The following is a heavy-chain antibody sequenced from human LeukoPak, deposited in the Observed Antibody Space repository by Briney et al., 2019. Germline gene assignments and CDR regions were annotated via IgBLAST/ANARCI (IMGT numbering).Heavy chain of an antibody. CDR1: GDSVSTNSAG. CDR2: TYYNSNWYK. V-gene: IGHV6-1*01. Sequence: SQTLSLTCAISGDSVSTNSAGWNWIWQSPSRGLEWLGRTYYNSNWYKDYAASVKSRITINPDTSKNQFSLQLNSVTLEDTAVYYCARGWLQSGFDYGGQGTLVTVSS. J-gene: IGHJ4*02. D-gene: IGHD5-24*01. CDR3: ARGWLQSGFDY.